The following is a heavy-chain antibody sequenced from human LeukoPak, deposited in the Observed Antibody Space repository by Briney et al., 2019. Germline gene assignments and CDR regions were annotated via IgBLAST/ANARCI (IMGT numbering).Heavy chain of an antibody. CDR2: ISASAAMT. Sequence: GGSLRLSCEASGFTFNNYVMTWVRQAPGKGLEWVSSISASAAMTYYADSVKGRFTISRDNSKNTLYLQMNSLRGEDTAVYYCAKDGDTMSGTYYYDMDVWGKGTTVTIS. J-gene: IGHJ6*03. CDR1: GFTFNNYV. V-gene: IGHV3-23*01. D-gene: IGHD1-26*01. CDR3: AKDGDTMSGTYYYDMDV.